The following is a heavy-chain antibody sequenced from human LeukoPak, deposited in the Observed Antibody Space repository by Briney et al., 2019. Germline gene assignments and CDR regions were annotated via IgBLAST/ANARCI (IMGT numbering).Heavy chain of an antibody. CDR1: GYTFTYRY. CDR3: ANGPDGYNTY. CDR2: ITPFNGNT. D-gene: IGHD5-24*01. Sequence: SVKVSCKASGYTFTYRYLHWVRQAPGQALEWMGWITPFNGNTNYAQKFQDRVTITRDRSMTTAYMEWSSLRSEDTAMYYCANGPDGYNTYWGQGTLVTVSS. V-gene: IGHV1-45*02. J-gene: IGHJ4*02.